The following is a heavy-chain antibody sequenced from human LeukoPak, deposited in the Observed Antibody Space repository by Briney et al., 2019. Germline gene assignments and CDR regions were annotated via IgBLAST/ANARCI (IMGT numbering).Heavy chain of an antibody. CDR2: ISSNGGST. D-gene: IGHD5-18*01. Sequence: GGSLRLSCAASGFTFSSYAMHWVRQASGKGLEYVSAISSNGGSTYYANSVKGRFTISRDNSKNTLYLQMGSLRAEDMAVYYCARDGDTAMVPFDYWGQGPLVTVSS. V-gene: IGHV3-64*01. J-gene: IGHJ4*02. CDR1: GFTFSSYA. CDR3: ARDGDTAMVPFDY.